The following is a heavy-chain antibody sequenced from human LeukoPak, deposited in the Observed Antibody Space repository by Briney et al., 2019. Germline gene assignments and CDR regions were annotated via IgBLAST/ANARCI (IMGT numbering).Heavy chain of an antibody. CDR1: GFTFSSYA. V-gene: IGHV3-30*01. J-gene: IGHJ4*02. D-gene: IGHD3-16*01. Sequence: PGGSLRLSCAASGFTFSSYAMHWVRQAPGKGLEWVAVISYDGSNKYYADSVKGRFTISRDNSKNTLYLQMYSLRAEDTAVYYCARDLNLGYYFDYWGQGTLVTVSS. CDR2: ISYDGSNK. CDR3: ARDLNLGYYFDY.